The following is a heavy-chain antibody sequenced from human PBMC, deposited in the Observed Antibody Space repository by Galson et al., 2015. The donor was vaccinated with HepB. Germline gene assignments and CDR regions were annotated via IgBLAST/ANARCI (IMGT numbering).Heavy chain of an antibody. D-gene: IGHD1-1*01. Sequence: SLRLSCAASGFTFSSYGMHWVRQAPGKGLEWVAVISYDGSNKYYADSVKGRFTISRDNSKNTLYLQMNSLRAEDTAVYYCAKGGHWNYYYYYMDVWGKGTTVTVSS. CDR2: ISYDGSNK. CDR1: GFTFSSYG. J-gene: IGHJ6*03. CDR3: AKGGHWNYYYYYMDV. V-gene: IGHV3-30*18.